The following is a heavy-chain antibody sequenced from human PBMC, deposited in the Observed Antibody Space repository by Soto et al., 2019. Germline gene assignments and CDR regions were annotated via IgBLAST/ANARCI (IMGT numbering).Heavy chain of an antibody. V-gene: IGHV1-69*06. CDR2: IIPIFGTA. CDR1: GGTFSSYA. J-gene: IGHJ4*02. D-gene: IGHD1-1*01. CDR3: AVGKWGNCNVWGQHDY. Sequence: QVQLVQSGAEVKKPGSSVKVSCKASGGTFSSYAISWVRQAPGQGLEWMGGIIPIFGTANYAQKFQGRVTITAHKSTSTAYMELSSLRSEDTAVYYCAVGKWGNCNVWGQHDYWGQGTLVTVSS.